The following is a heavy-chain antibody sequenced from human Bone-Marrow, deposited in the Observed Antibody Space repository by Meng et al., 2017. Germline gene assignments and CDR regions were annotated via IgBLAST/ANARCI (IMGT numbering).Heavy chain of an antibody. CDR1: GFTFSSYW. Sequence: EVHRVGSGGALIQPGGSLSLSCTASGFTFSSYWMHWVRQAPGKGPVWVSRINTDGSSTDYADSVKGRFTISRDNAKNTLYLQMNSLRAEDTAMYYCARFTPFDYWGQGTLVTVSS. V-gene: IGHV3-74*01. CDR2: INTDGSST. CDR3: ARFTPFDY. J-gene: IGHJ4*02.